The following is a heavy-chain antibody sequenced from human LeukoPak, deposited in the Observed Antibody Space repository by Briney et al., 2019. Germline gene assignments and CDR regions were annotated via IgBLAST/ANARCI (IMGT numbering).Heavy chain of an antibody. J-gene: IGHJ4*02. V-gene: IGHV1-2*02. Sequence: ASVKVSCKASGYTFTGYYMHWVRQAPGQGLEWMGWINPNSGGTNYAQKFQGRVTMTRDTSISTAYMELSRLRSDDTAVYYCASYGSPYYYDSSGSDYFDYWGQGTLVTVSS. CDR3: ASYGSPYYYDSSGSDYFDY. CDR2: INPNSGGT. CDR1: GYTFTGYY. D-gene: IGHD3-22*01.